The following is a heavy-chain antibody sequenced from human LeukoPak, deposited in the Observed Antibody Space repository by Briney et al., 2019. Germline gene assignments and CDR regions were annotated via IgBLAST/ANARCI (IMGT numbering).Heavy chain of an antibody. Sequence: ASVKVSCKASGYTFTSYGISWVRQAPGQGLEWMGWISAYNGNTNYAQNLQGRVSMTTDTSTSTAYMDLRSLRSDDTAVHYCARAPKWELLPDYFDYWGQGTLVTVSS. V-gene: IGHV1-18*01. CDR3: ARAPKWELLPDYFDY. D-gene: IGHD1-26*01. CDR1: GYTFTSYG. CDR2: ISAYNGNT. J-gene: IGHJ4*02.